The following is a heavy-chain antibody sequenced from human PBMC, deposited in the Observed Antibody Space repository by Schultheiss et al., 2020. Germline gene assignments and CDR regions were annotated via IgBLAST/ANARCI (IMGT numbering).Heavy chain of an antibody. CDR3: AKLYYYDSSGSFDY. Sequence: GESLKISCAASGFTFSSYGMHWVRQAPGKGLEWVAVISYDGSNKYYADSVKGRFTISRDNSKNTLYLQMNSLRAEDTAVYYCAKLYYYDSSGSFDYWGQGTLVTVSS. J-gene: IGHJ4*02. CDR2: ISYDGSNK. V-gene: IGHV3-30*18. D-gene: IGHD3-22*01. CDR1: GFTFSSYG.